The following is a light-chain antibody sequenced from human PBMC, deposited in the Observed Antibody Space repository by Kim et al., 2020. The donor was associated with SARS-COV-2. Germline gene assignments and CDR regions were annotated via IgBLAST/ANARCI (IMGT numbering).Light chain of an antibody. V-gene: IGKV3-11*01. Sequence: PGKRSTTSCRARHSVNNYLTWYLQKPGKAPRLVIYDASNRATGIPPRFSGSGSGTDFTLTISRLEPEDFAVYYCQQRHSWPPTFGPGTRLEIK. CDR1: HSVNNY. CDR2: DAS. J-gene: IGKJ5*01. CDR3: QQRHSWPPT.